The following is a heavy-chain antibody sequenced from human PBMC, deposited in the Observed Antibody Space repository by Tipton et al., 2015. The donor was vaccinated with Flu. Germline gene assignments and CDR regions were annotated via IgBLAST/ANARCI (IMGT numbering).Heavy chain of an antibody. J-gene: IGHJ4*02. CDR1: GGSIRNYF. V-gene: IGHV4-4*07. Sequence: TLSLTCTVSGGSIRNYFWSWTRQTAGKGMEWIGRIDDSGSTSYNPSLKSRVTMSVDTPKNQFSLKLSSVTAADTAVYYCARGRLARLEWEPHIWGQGTLVTVSS. D-gene: IGHD1-26*01. CDR2: IDDSGST. CDR3: ARGRLARLEWEPHI.